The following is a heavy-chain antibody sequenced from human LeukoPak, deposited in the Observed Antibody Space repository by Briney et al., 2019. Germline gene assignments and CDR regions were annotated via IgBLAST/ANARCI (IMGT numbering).Heavy chain of an antibody. CDR2: INHSGST. V-gene: IGHV4-34*01. Sequence: SETLSLTCAVYGGSFSGYYWSWIRQPPGKGLEWIGEINHSGSTHYNPSPKSRVTISVDTSKNQFSLKLSSVTAADTAVYYCARGRLGTMIVVVMNYNWFDPWGQGTLVTVSS. D-gene: IGHD3-22*01. CDR3: ARGRLGTMIVVVMNYNWFDP. J-gene: IGHJ5*02. CDR1: GGSFSGYY.